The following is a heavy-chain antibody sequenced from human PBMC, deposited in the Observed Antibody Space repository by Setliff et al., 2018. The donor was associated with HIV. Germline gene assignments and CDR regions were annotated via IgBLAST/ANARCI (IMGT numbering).Heavy chain of an antibody. J-gene: IGHJ6*02. Sequence: PSETLSLTCTVSGGSISSSGYYWGWIRQPPGKGLEWIGSIYYSGSTYYNPSLRGRLTISVDTSKNQFSLKLSSVTAADTAVYYCARGKRGYYYYGMDVWGQGTTVTVSS. CDR2: IYYSGST. V-gene: IGHV4-39*01. CDR1: GGSISSSGYY. CDR3: ARGKRGYYYYGMDV.